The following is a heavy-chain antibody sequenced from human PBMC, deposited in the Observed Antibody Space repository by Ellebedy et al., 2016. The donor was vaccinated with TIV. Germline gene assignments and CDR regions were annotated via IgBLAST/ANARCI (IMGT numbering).Heavy chain of an antibody. V-gene: IGHV3-30*01. J-gene: IGHJ4*02. CDR1: GFTVSSNY. CDR2: ISYDGSNK. CDR3: ARDGGGGGY. D-gene: IGHD3-16*01. Sequence: GESLKISCAASGFTVSSNYMSWVRQAPGKGLEWVAVISYDGSNKYYADSVKGRFAISRDNSKNTLYLQMNSLRAEDTAVYYCARDGGGGGYWGQGTLVTVSS.